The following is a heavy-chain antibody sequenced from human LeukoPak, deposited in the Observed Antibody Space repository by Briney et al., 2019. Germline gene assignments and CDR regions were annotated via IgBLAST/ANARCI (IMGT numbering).Heavy chain of an antibody. J-gene: IGHJ3*02. D-gene: IGHD1-26*01. CDR1: GFTFSSYA. V-gene: IGHV3-30*04. Sequence: PGGSLRLSCAASGFTFSSYAMHWVRQAPGKGLEWVAVISYDGSNKYYADSVKGRFTISRDNSKNTLYLQMNSLRAEDTAVYYCARGGDSGNYPASDAFDIWGQGTMVTVSS. CDR3: ARGGDSGNYPASDAFDI. CDR2: ISYDGSNK.